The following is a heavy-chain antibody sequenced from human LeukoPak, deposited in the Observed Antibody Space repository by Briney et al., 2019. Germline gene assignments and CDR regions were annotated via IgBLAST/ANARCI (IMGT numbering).Heavy chain of an antibody. CDR3: ARSGLSLAAAGTAAHMYFDY. J-gene: IGHJ4*02. V-gene: IGHV1-69*05. CDR1: GGTFSSYA. CDR2: IIPIFGTA. D-gene: IGHD6-13*01. Sequence: SVKVSCKASGGTFSSYAISWVRQAPGQGLEWMGRIIPIFGTANYAQKFQGRVTITTDESTSTAYMELSSLRSEDTAVYYCARSGLSLAAAGTAAHMYFDYWGQGTLVTVSS.